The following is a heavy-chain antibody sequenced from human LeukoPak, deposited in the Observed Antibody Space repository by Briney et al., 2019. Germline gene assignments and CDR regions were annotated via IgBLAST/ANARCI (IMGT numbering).Heavy chain of an antibody. CDR2: ISSSSSYI. CDR3: ARVTTGYSSGWWSL. Sequence: GGSLRLSCAASGFTFSSYSMNWVRQAPGKGLEWVSSISSSSSYIYYADSVKGRFTISRDNAKNSLYPQMNSLRAEDTAVYYCARVTTGYSSGWWSLWGQGTLVTVSS. D-gene: IGHD6-19*01. CDR1: GFTFSSYS. J-gene: IGHJ4*02. V-gene: IGHV3-21*04.